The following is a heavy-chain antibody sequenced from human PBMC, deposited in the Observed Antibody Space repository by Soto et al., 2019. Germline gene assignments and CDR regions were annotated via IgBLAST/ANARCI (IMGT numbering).Heavy chain of an antibody. CDR2: ISYDGSNK. J-gene: IGHJ4*02. D-gene: IGHD3-22*01. CDR3: ARDKTDGYYDSSCYWPY. Sequence: QVQLVESGGGVVQPGRSLRLSCAASGFTFSSYAMHWVRQAPGKGPEWVAVISYDGSNKYYADYVKGRFTISRDNTKNTLYLQMNSLRAEDTAVYYCARDKTDGYYDSSCYWPYWGQGTLVTVAS. V-gene: IGHV3-30-3*01. CDR1: GFTFSSYA.